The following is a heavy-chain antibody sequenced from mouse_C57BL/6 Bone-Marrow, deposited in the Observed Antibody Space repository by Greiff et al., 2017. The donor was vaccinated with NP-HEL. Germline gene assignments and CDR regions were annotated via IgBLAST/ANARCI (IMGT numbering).Heavy chain of an antibody. D-gene: IGHD3-2*02. CDR1: GYAFSSSW. CDR2: IYPGDGDT. V-gene: IGHV1-82*01. Sequence: VQLQQSGPELVKPGASVKISCKASGYAFSSSWMNWVKQRPGKGLEWIGRIYPGDGDTNYNGKFKGKATLTADKSSSTAYMQLSSLTSEDSAVYFCARTAQAHYFDYWGQGTTLTVSS. J-gene: IGHJ2*01. CDR3: ARTAQAHYFDY.